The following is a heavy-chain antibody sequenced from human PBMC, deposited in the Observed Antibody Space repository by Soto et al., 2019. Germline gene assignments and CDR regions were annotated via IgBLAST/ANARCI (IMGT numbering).Heavy chain of an antibody. J-gene: IGHJ4*02. CDR1: GFTFSHYA. D-gene: IGHD6-25*01. CDR2: IGGSGVNT. V-gene: IGHV3-23*01. Sequence: GGSLRLSCAASGFTFSHYAMSWVRQAPGKGLEWVSVIGGSGVNTYYADSVKGWFTISRDNSKNTLYLHMNSLRAEDTAVYYCAVERLQLNFFDSWGQGSLVTVSS. CDR3: AVERLQLNFFDS.